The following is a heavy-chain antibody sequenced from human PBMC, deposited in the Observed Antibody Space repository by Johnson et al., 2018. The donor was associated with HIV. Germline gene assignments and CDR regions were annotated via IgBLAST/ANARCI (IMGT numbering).Heavy chain of an antibody. D-gene: IGHD2-21*01. CDR3: AREQELIGERAFDI. CDR2: ISSSGSTI. Sequence: VQLVESGGGVVQPGRSLRLSCAASGFTFSSYAMHWVRQAPGTGLEWVSYISSSGSTIYYADSVKGRFTISRDNSKNTLYLQMNSRRAEDTAVYYCAREQELIGERAFDIWGQETMVTVSS. CDR1: GFTFSSYA. J-gene: IGHJ3*02. V-gene: IGHV3-48*01.